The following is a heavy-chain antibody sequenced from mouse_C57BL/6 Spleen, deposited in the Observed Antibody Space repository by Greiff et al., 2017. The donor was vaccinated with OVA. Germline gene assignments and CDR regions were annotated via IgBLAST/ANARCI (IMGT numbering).Heavy chain of an antibody. D-gene: IGHD4-1*01. Sequence: VQLQQSGAELVKPGASVKMSCKASGYTFTTYPIEWMKQNHGKSLEWIGNFHPYNDDTKYNEKFKGKATLTVEKSSSTVYLELSRLTSEDAAVYYCARSQQRERYWFDYWGQGTTLTVSS. CDR1: GYTFTTYP. CDR3: ARSQQRERYWFDY. J-gene: IGHJ2*01. V-gene: IGHV1-47*01. CDR2: FHPYNDDT.